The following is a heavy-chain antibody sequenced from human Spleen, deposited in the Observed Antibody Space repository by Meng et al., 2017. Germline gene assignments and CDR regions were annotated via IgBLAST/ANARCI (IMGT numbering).Heavy chain of an antibody. V-gene: IGHV5-51*01. CDR3: ARRISSRNPGDY. Sequence: GESLKTSCKGSGYSFTSYWIGWVRQMPGKGLEWMGIIYPGDSDTRYSPSIQGQDTISADKSISTAYLQWSSLKASDTAMYYCARRISSRNPGDYWGQGTLVNVSS. CDR1: GYSFTSYW. CDR2: IYPGDSDT. J-gene: IGHJ4*02.